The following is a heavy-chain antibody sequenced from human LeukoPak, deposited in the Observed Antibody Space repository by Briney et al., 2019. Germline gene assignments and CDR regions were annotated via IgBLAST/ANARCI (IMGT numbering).Heavy chain of an antibody. D-gene: IGHD2/OR15-2a*01. CDR3: ARDWFHAIDY. V-gene: IGHV3-23*01. CDR1: GFTFSSYA. CDR2: FSGSGGST. J-gene: IGHJ4*02. Sequence: GGSLRLSCAASGFTFSSYAMSWVRQAPGKGLEWVSSFSGSGGSTNYADSVKGRFTISRDNSKNTLYLQMNSLRAEDTAVYYCARDWFHAIDYWGQGTLVTVSS.